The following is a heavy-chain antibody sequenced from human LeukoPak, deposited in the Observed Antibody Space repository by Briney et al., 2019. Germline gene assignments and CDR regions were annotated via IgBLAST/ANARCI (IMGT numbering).Heavy chain of an antibody. CDR2: INHSGST. CDR3: ARGGGRWLPLNY. CDR1: GGSFSGYY. D-gene: IGHD5-24*01. V-gene: IGHV4-34*01. J-gene: IGHJ4*02. Sequence: SETLSLSCAVYGGSFSGYYWSWIRQPPGKGLEWIGEINHSGSTNYNPSLKSRVTISVDTSKNQFSLKLSSVTAADTAVYYCARGGGRWLPLNYWGQGTLVTVSS.